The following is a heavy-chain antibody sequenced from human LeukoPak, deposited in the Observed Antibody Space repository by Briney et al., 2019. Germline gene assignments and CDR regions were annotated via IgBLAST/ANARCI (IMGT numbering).Heavy chain of an antibody. V-gene: IGHV3-43*02. Sequence: GGTLRLSCAASGFTFGDYDMHWVRQAPGKGLEWVSLIRADGATTRYTDSVKGRFTISRDNSKDSLYLQMNSLRTEDTALYYCARDNTGSYEYWGQGTLVTVSP. D-gene: IGHD1-26*01. CDR3: ARDNTGSYEY. CDR2: IRADGATT. J-gene: IGHJ4*02. CDR1: GFTFGDYD.